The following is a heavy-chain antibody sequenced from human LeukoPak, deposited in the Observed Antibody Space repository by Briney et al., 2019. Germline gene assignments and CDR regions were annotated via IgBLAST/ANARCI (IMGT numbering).Heavy chain of an antibody. CDR3: ARDLSSSWSPRDWFDP. D-gene: IGHD6-13*01. J-gene: IGHJ5*02. V-gene: IGHV3-74*01. Sequence: GGSLRLSCAASGFTFDDYAMHWVRQAPGKGLVWVSRINSDGSSTSYADSVKGRFTISRDNAKNTLYLQMNSLRAEDTAVYYCARDLSSSWSPRDWFDPWGQGTLVTVSS. CDR2: INSDGSST. CDR1: GFTFDDYA.